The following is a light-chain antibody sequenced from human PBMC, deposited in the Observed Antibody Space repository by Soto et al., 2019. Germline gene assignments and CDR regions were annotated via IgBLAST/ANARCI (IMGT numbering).Light chain of an antibody. Sequence: AIQMTQSPSSLSASVGDRVTITCRASQAIRNDLGWYQQKPGKAPKLLIYAASSLQSGVPSRFSGSGSGTDFTITISSLQPEDFATYYCLQNYNYPYTFGQGTNLEIK. CDR2: AAS. V-gene: IGKV1-6*01. CDR3: LQNYNYPYT. CDR1: QAIRND. J-gene: IGKJ2*01.